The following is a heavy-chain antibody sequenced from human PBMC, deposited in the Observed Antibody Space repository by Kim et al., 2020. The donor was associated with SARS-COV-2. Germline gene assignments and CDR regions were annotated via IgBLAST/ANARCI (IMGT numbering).Heavy chain of an antibody. CDR2: INHSGST. D-gene: IGHD5-12*01. V-gene: IGHV4-34*01. J-gene: IGHJ4*02. CDR1: GGSFSGYY. Sequence: SETLSLTCAVYGGSFSGYYWSWIRQPPGKGLEWIGEINHSGSTNYNPSLKSRVTISVDTSKNQFSLKLSSVTAADTAVYYCARAPHVDIVATIKYYFDYWGQGTLVTVSS. CDR3: ARAPHVDIVATIKYYFDY.